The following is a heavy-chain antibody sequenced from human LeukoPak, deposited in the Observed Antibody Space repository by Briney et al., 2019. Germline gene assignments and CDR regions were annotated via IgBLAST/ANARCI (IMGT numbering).Heavy chain of an antibody. CDR1: GGSISSYY. CDR2: IYYSGST. Sequence: SETLSLTCTVSGGSISSYYWSWIRQPPGKGLEWIGYIYYSGSTNYNPSLKSRVTISVDTSKNQFSLKLSSVTAADMAVYYCARLSRYSGYAAKWGQGTLVTVSS. D-gene: IGHD5-12*01. J-gene: IGHJ4*02. V-gene: IGHV4-59*08. CDR3: ARLSRYSGYAAK.